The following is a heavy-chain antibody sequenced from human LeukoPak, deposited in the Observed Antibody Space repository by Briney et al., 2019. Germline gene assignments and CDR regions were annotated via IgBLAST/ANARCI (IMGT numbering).Heavy chain of an antibody. J-gene: IGHJ4*02. D-gene: IGHD6-19*01. CDR2: ISYDGSSK. Sequence: PGGSLRLSCAASGFTFSSYAMHWVRQAPGKGLEWVAVISYDGSSKYYADSVKGRFTISSDNSKNTLYLQMNSLRAEDTAVYYCAREGAVAGNYFDYWGQGTLVTVSS. V-gene: IGHV3-30-3*01. CDR1: GFTFSSYA. CDR3: AREGAVAGNYFDY.